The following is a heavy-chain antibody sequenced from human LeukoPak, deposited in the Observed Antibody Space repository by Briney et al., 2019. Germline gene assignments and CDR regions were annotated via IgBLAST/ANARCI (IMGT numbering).Heavy chain of an antibody. J-gene: IGHJ4*02. CDR1: GYTFTSYG. V-gene: IGHV1-18*01. CDR3: ARAPSYNWNFGDFDY. CDR2: ISAYNGNT. D-gene: IGHD1-7*01. Sequence: ASVKVSCKASGYTFTSYGISWVRQAPGQGLEWMGWISAYNGNTNYAQKLQSRVTMTTDTSTSTAYMELRSLRSDDTAVYYCARAPSYNWNFGDFDYWGQGTLVTVSS.